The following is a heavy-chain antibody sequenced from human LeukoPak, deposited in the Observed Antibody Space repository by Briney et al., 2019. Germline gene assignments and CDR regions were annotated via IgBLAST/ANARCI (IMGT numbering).Heavy chain of an antibody. Sequence: GASVKVSCKASGHTFTSYDINWVRQATGQGPEWLGWRNPNSGNTGYAQKFQGRVTITRNTSISTAYMELSSLRSDDTAVYYCARGVDSGSYSWPNYYYYYMDVWGKGTTVTVSS. CDR2: RNPNSGNT. CDR3: ARGVDSGSYSWPNYYYYYMDV. CDR1: GHTFTSYD. J-gene: IGHJ6*03. V-gene: IGHV1-8*03. D-gene: IGHD3-10*01.